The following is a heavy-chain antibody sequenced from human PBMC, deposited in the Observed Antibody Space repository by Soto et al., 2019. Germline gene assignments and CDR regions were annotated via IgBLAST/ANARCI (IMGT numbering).Heavy chain of an antibody. CDR1: GGTFSSYA. Sequence: SVKVSCKASGGTFSSYAISWVRQAPGQGLEWMGGIIPIFGAANYAQKFQGRVTITADESTSTAYMELSSLRSEDTAVYYCARSGFRSSPLDYWGQGTLVTVSS. CDR2: IIPIFGAA. CDR3: ARSGFRSSPLDY. D-gene: IGHD6-13*01. J-gene: IGHJ4*02. V-gene: IGHV1-69*13.